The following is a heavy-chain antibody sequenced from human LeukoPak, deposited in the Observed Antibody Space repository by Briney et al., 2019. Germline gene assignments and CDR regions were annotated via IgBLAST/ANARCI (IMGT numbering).Heavy chain of an antibody. CDR2: INPSNGAT. Sequence: ASVKVSCKASGYTFTTYYMHWVRQAPGQGLEWEGIINPSNGATSYAQNFQGRVTMTRDTSTSTVYMDLSSLSSEDTAVYFCARDLAVTGTGYYYGMDVWGQGTTVTVSS. CDR3: ARDLAVTGTGYYYGMDV. J-gene: IGHJ6*02. CDR1: GYTFTTYY. V-gene: IGHV1-46*01. D-gene: IGHD6-19*01.